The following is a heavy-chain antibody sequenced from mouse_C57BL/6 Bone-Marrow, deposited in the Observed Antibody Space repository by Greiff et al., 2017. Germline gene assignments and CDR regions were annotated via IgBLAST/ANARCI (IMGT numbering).Heavy chain of an antibody. CDR2: IDPANGTT. V-gene: IGHV14-3*01. Sequence: VQLQQSVPELVRPGASVKLSCTASGFYITNTYMNWVKQSPEQSLEWIGRIDPANGTTNYAPKFQGKATITADPSSNTAYLQLSSLTSEDTAIYYCAIYPFAYWGQGTLVTVSA. CDR3: AIYPFAY. J-gene: IGHJ3*01. D-gene: IGHD2-1*01. CDR1: GFYITNTY.